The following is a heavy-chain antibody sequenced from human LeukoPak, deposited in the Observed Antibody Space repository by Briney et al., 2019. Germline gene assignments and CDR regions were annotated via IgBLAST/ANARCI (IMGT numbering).Heavy chain of an antibody. CDR2: VHHSGRT. Sequence: KPSETLSLTCNVPGASIFNYYWSWIRQAPGKGLEWIGYVHHSGRTNSNPSLGSRVTMSVDTSTSQLPLNLTSVTTADTAVYFCARDLRAKYWGQGTLVFVSS. CDR1: GASIFNYY. CDR3: ARDLRAKY. J-gene: IGHJ1*01. D-gene: IGHD4/OR15-4a*01. V-gene: IGHV4-59*01.